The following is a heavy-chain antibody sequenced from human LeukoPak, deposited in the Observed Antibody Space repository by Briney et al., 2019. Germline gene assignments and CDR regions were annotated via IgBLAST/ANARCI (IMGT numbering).Heavy chain of an antibody. CDR2: MNPNSGNT. J-gene: IGHJ6*03. V-gene: IGHV1-8*01. D-gene: IGHD5-18*01. CDR1: GYTFTSYD. CDR3: ARAFPRGYSYGYPVFTNYYYMDV. Sequence: VASVKVSCKASGYTFTSYDINWVRQATGQGLEWMGRMNPNSGNTGYAQKFQGRVTMTRNTSISTAYMELSGLRSEDTAVYYCARAFPRGYSYGYPVFTNYYYMDVWGKGTTVTVSS.